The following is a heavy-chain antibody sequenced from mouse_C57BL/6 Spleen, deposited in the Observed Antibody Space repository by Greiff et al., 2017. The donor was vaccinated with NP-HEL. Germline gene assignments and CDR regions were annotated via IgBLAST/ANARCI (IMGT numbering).Heavy chain of an antibody. V-gene: IGHV1-69*01. D-gene: IGHD2-5*01. CDR3: ARFYSNSLAMDY. CDR2: IDPSDSYT. Sequence: QVQLQQPGAELVMPGASVKLSCKASGYTFTSYWMHWVKQRPGQGLEWIGEIDPSDSYTNYNQKFKGKSTLTVDKSSSTAYMQLSSLTSEDSAVYYCARFYSNSLAMDYWGQGTSVTVSS. J-gene: IGHJ4*01. CDR1: GYTFTSYW.